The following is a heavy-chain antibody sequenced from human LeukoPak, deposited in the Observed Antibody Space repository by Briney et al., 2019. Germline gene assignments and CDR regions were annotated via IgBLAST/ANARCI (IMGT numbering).Heavy chain of an antibody. CDR2: ISSSSNYI. J-gene: IGHJ3*02. CDR1: GFTFTTYN. D-gene: IGHD1-26*01. Sequence: PGGSLRLSCAASGFTFTTYNMNWVRQAPGKGLEWVSSISSSSNYIYYADSVKGRFTISRDNAKNSLYLQINGLRAEDTDVYYCARDVGASAPDAFDIRGQGTMVTVSS. V-gene: IGHV3-21*01. CDR3: ARDVGASAPDAFDI.